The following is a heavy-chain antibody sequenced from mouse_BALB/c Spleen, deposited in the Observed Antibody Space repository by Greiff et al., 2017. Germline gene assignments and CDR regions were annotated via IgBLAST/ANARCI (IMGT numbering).Heavy chain of an antibody. CDR1: GYTFTDYA. V-gene: IGHV1S137*01. J-gene: IGHJ2*01. D-gene: IGHD1-2*01. CDR3: ARATTAGYFDY. Sequence: VKVVESGAELVRPGVSVKISCKGSGYTFTDYAMHWVKQSHAKSLEWIGVISTYYGDASYNQKFKGKATMTVDKSSSTAYMELARLTSEDSAIYYCARATTAGYFDYWGQGTTLTVSS. CDR2: ISTYYGDA.